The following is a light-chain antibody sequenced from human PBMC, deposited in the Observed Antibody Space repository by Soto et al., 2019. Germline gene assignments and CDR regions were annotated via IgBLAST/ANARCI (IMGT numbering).Light chain of an antibody. CDR2: GAS. Sequence: EVVLTQSPGTLSLSAGERATLSCRASQSVSSYLAWFQQKPGQAPRLLIYGASSRATGIPDRFSGSGSGTDFTLTISRLEPEDFAVYHCQQYGRSPLTFGGGTKVDI. CDR3: QQYGRSPLT. CDR1: QSVSSY. V-gene: IGKV3-20*01. J-gene: IGKJ4*01.